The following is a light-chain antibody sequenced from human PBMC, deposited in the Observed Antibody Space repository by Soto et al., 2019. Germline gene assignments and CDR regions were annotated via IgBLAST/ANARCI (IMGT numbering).Light chain of an antibody. CDR1: SSNIGSNS. V-gene: IGLV1-44*01. CDR2: NHN. Sequence: QSVLTQPPSASGTPGQRVTISCSGTSSNIGSNSVNWYQHLPGTAPKLLIYNHNQRPSGVPDRFSGSKSGTSASLAISGLQSEDEADYYCAVWDDSLKGFVFGAGTKVTVL. J-gene: IGLJ1*01. CDR3: AVWDDSLKGFV.